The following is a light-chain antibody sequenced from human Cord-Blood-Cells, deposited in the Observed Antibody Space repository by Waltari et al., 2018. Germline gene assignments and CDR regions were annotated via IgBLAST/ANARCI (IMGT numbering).Light chain of an antibody. V-gene: IGLV3-1*01. CDR3: QAWDSSTSYV. Sequence: SYEMIQPPSVSVSPGQKAGMIRSVVELGEKHACWYKQKPGQSPVLVIYQDSKRPSGIPDRFSGSNSGNTATLSISGTHAMDEADYYCQAWDSSTSYVFRTETKVTV. CDR1: ELGEKH. CDR2: QDS. J-gene: IGLJ1*01.